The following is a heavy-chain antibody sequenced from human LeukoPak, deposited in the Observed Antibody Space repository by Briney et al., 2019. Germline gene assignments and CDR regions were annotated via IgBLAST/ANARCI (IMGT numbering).Heavy chain of an antibody. D-gene: IGHD3-9*01. J-gene: IGHJ4*02. Sequence: ASVKVSCKASGGTFSSYAISWVRQAPGQGLEWMGRIIPILGIANYAQKFQGRVTITADKSTGTAYMELSSLRSEDTAVYYCAGVVVPAASLLRYFDWYQYWGQGTLVTVSS. V-gene: IGHV1-69*04. CDR2: IIPILGIA. CDR1: GGTFSSYA. CDR3: AGVVVPAASLLRYFDWYQY.